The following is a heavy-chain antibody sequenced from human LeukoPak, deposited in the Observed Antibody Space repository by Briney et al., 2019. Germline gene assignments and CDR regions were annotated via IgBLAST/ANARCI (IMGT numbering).Heavy chain of an antibody. J-gene: IGHJ4*02. Sequence: SETLSLTCTVSGGSISSHYWSWIRQPPGKGLEWIGYIYYSGSTNYNPSLKSRVTISVDTSKNQFSLKLSSVTAADTAVYYCARERGSYSPFDYWGQGTLVTVSS. D-gene: IGHD1-26*01. V-gene: IGHV4-59*11. CDR2: IYYSGST. CDR1: GGSISSHY. CDR3: ARERGSYSPFDY.